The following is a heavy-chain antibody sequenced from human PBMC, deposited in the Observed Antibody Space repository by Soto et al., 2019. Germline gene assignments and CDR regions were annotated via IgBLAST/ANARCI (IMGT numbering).Heavy chain of an antibody. CDR1: GGSISSYY. D-gene: IGHD6-13*01. Sequence: SETLSLTCTVSGGSISSYYWSWIRQPPGKGLEWIGYIYYSGSTNYNPSLKSRVTISVDTSKNQFSLKLSSVTAADTAVYYCARYSNSWYNWFDPWGQGTLVTVSS. CDR3: ARYSNSWYNWFDP. CDR2: IYYSGST. V-gene: IGHV4-59*01. J-gene: IGHJ5*02.